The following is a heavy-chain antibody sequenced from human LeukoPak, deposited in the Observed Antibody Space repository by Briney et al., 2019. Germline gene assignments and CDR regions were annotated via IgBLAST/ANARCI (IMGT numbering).Heavy chain of an antibody. CDR3: ARDRARMTRAYFDY. CDR1: GGSFSGYY. CDR2: INHSGST. D-gene: IGHD5-12*01. Sequence: SETLSLTCAVYGGSFSGYYWSWIRQPPGKGLEWIGEINHSGSTNYNPSLKSRVTISVDTSKNQFSLKLSSVTAADTAVYYCARDRARMTRAYFDYWGQGTLVTVSS. J-gene: IGHJ4*02. V-gene: IGHV4-34*01.